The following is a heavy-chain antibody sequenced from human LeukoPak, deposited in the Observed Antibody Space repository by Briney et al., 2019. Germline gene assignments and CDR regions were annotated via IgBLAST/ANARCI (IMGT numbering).Heavy chain of an antibody. D-gene: IGHD5-12*01. CDR1: GDSIRSYY. CDR2: IYYTGST. J-gene: IGHJ4*01. V-gene: IGHV4-59*08. Sequence: SETLSLTCTVSGDSIRSYYWNWIRRPPGKGLEWIGYIYYTGSTSYNPSLKSRVTISLDTSKSQFSLRLTSVTAADTAVYYCASHGSSGHDPLTWGQGTLATVSS. CDR3: ASHGSSGHDPLT.